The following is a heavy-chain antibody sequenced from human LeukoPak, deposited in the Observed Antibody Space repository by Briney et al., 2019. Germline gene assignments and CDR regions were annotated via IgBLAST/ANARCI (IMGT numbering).Heavy chain of an antibody. CDR2: INHSGST. CDR1: GGSFSGYY. D-gene: IGHD5-24*01. V-gene: IGHV4-34*01. J-gene: IGHJ4*02. CDR3: ARVRGWLQYSHFDY. Sequence: PSETLSLTCAVYGGSFSGYYWSWIRQPPGKGLEWIGEINHSGSTNYNPSLKSRVTISVDTSKNQFSLKLSSVTAADTAVYYCARVRGWLQYSHFDYWGQGTLVTVSS.